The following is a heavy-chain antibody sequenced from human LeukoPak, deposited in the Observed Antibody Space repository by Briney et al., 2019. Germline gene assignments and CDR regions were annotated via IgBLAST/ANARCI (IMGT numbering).Heavy chain of an antibody. CDR2: IYYSGTT. CDR3: ARMGRIAVAGLDY. D-gene: IGHD6-19*01. Sequence: SGTLSLTCTVSGGSISINSYYWGWIRQPPGKGLEWIGHIYYSGTTYYSPSLKSRVTISVDTSKNQFSLKLNSVTAADTAVYYCARMGRIAVAGLDYWGQGTLVTVSS. J-gene: IGHJ4*02. CDR1: GGSISINSYY. V-gene: IGHV4-39*07.